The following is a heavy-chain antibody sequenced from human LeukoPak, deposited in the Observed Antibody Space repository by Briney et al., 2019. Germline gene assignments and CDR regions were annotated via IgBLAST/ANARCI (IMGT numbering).Heavy chain of an antibody. CDR2: INHSGST. CDR3: ARIGRVYYGALIDP. D-gene: IGHD3-22*01. CDR1: GGSFSGYY. Sequence: TASETLSLTCAVYGGSFSGYYWSWIRQPPGKGLEWIGEINHSGSTNYNPSLKSRVTILVETSKNQFSLKLSSVTAADTAVYYCARIGRVYYGALIDPWGQGILVTVSS. V-gene: IGHV4-34*01. J-gene: IGHJ5*02.